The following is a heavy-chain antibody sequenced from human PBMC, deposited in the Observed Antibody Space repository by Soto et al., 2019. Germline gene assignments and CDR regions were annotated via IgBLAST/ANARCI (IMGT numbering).Heavy chain of an antibody. CDR3: ARAYGPDQAWFDY. CDR2: IWYDGSNK. Sequence: GGSLRLSCAASGFTFSSYGMHWVRQAPGKGPEWVAVIWYDGSNKYYADSVKGRFTISRDNSKNTLYLQMNSLRAEDTAVYYCARAYGPDQAWFDYWGQGTLVTVSS. V-gene: IGHV3-33*01. J-gene: IGHJ4*02. CDR1: GFTFSSYG. D-gene: IGHD2-2*01.